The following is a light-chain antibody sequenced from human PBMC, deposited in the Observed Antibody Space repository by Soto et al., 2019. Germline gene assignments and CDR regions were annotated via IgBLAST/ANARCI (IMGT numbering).Light chain of an antibody. Sequence: QSALTQPASVSGSPGQSITISCTGTSSDVGGYNYVSWYQHHPGKAPKLMIYEVSNRPSGVSNRFSGSKSGNTASLTISGLQAEDEADYYCSSYTGSSTLVFVGGTKLTVL. CDR3: SSYTGSSTLV. CDR2: EVS. CDR1: SSDVGGYNY. J-gene: IGLJ2*01. V-gene: IGLV2-14*01.